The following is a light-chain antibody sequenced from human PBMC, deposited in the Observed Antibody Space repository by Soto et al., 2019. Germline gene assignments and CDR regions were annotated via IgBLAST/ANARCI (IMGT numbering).Light chain of an antibody. CDR3: SSYASSSALYV. Sequence: LTQPASVSGSPGQSITISCTGTSSDVGGYNFVSWYQQHPGKAPKVMIYEVSNRPSGVSNRFSGSKSGNTASLTISGLQAEDEADYYCSSYASSSALYVFGGGTKVTVL. CDR2: EVS. V-gene: IGLV2-14*01. CDR1: SSDVGGYNF. J-gene: IGLJ1*01.